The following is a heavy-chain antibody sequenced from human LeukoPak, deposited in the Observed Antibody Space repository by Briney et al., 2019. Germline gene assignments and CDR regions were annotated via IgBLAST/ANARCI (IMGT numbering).Heavy chain of an antibody. J-gene: IGHJ3*02. CDR1: GFTFSSYS. CDR3: ARDGMGGIKAFDM. V-gene: IGHV3-21*04. CDR2: ISSSSSYI. D-gene: IGHD3-10*01. Sequence: GGSLRLSCAASGFTFSSYSMNWVRQAPGKGLEWVSSISSSSSYIYYADSVKGRFTISRDNAKNSVYLQMNSLTAEDTAVYYCARDGMGGIKAFDMWGQGTMVTVSS.